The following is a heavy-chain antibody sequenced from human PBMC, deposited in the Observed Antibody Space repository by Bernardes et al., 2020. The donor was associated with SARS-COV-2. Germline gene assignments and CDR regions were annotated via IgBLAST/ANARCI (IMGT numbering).Heavy chain of an antibody. CDR3: ARDGGSGSYPKD. J-gene: IGHJ4*02. CDR1: GYTFTTYY. CDR2: INPTVGST. V-gene: IGHV1-46*01. D-gene: IGHD3-10*01. Sequence: ASVKVSCKASGYTFTTYYIHWVRQAPGQGLEWMGIINPTVGSTSYAQKFQGRVTMTRDTPTSTVYMELSSLRSEDTALYYCARDGGSGSYPKDWGQGTLVTVSS.